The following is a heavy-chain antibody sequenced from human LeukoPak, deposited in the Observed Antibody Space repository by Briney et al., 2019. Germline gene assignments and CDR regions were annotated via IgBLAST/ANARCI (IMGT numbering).Heavy chain of an antibody. V-gene: IGHV3-33*01. D-gene: IGHD3-16*01. J-gene: IGHJ6*03. CDR2: IWYDGSNK. Sequence: GGSLRLSCAASGFTFSSYGMHWVRQAPGKGLEWVAVIWYDGSNKYYADSVKGRFTISRDNSKSTLYLQMNSLRAEDTAVYYCARDGFGAGPSYWYYMDVWGKGTTVTVSS. CDR1: GFTFSSYG. CDR3: ARDGFGAGPSYWYYMDV.